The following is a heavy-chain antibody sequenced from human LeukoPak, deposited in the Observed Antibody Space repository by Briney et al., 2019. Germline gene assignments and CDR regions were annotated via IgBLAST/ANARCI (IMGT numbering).Heavy chain of an antibody. CDR3: ARYCSSTNCYKGGFDP. CDR2: IYYSGST. J-gene: IGHJ5*02. D-gene: IGHD2-2*02. Sequence: SETLSLTRTVSGGSISSGGYYWSWIRQHPGKGLEWIGYIYYSGSTYSNPSLKSRVTISVDTSKNQFSLNLSSVTAADTAVYYCARYCSSTNCYKGGFDPWGQGTLVTVSS. CDR1: GGSISSGGYY. V-gene: IGHV4-31*03.